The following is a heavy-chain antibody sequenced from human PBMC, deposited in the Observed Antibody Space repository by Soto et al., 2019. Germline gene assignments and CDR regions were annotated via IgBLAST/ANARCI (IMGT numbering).Heavy chain of an antibody. Sequence: GGSLRLSCAASGFTFDDYAMHWVRQAPGKGLEWVSGISWNSASIGYADSVKGRFTISRDNAKKSLYLQMNSLRAEDTALYYCAKDKGRVTFSYYFDSWGQGTLVTVSS. V-gene: IGHV3-9*01. CDR3: AKDKGRVTFSYYFDS. CDR1: GFTFDDYA. J-gene: IGHJ4*02. CDR2: ISWNSASI. D-gene: IGHD2-21*02.